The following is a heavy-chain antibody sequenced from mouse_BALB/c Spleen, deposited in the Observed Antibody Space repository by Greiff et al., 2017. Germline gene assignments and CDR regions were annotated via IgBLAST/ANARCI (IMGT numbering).Heavy chain of an antibody. D-gene: IGHD2-3*01. CDR1: GYTFSSYW. Sequence: QVQLQQSGAELMKPGASVKISCKATGYTFSSYWIEWVKQRPGHGLEWIGEILPGSGSTNYNEKFKGKATFTADTSSNTAYMQLSSLTSEDSAVYYCARGGYYKGVSYAMDYWGQGTSVTVSS. CDR2: ILPGSGST. J-gene: IGHJ4*01. CDR3: ARGGYYKGVSYAMDY. V-gene: IGHV1-9*01.